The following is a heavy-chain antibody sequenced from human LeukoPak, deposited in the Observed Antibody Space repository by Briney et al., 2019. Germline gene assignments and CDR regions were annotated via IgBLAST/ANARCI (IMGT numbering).Heavy chain of an antibody. D-gene: IGHD3-22*01. CDR1: GFTFSGYG. CDR2: IWYDGSNK. Sequence: GGSLRLSCAASGFTFSGYGMHWVRQAPGKGLEWVAVIWYDGSNKYYADSVKGRFTISRDNSKNTLYLQMNSLRAEDTAAYYCARSGGYYYDSSGYYASDYYGMDVWGQGTTVTVSS. J-gene: IGHJ6*02. CDR3: ARSGGYYYDSSGYYASDYYGMDV. V-gene: IGHV3-33*01.